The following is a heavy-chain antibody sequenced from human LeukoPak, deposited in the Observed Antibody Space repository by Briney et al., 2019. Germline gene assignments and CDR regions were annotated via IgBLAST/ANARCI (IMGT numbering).Heavy chain of an antibody. D-gene: IGHD1-26*01. CDR2: TIPIFGTA. CDR1: GGTFSSYA. J-gene: IGHJ4*02. Sequence: ASVKVSCKASGGTFSSYAISWVRQAPGQGLEWMGGTIPIFGTANYAQKFQGRVTITADESTSTAYMELSSLRSEDTAVYYCARSYSGSYSFDYWGQGTLVTVSS. CDR3: ARSYSGSYSFDY. V-gene: IGHV1-69*13.